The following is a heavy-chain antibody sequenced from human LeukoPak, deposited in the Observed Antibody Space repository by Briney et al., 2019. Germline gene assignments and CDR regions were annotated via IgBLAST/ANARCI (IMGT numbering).Heavy chain of an antibody. V-gene: IGHV1-2*02. Sequence: GASVKVSCKASGYTFTSYYMHWVRQAPGQGLGWMGWINPNSGGTNYAQKFQGRVTMTRDTSISTAYMELSRLRSDDTAVYYCARDPDAGGTTFDYWGQGTLVTVSS. CDR1: GYTFTSYY. D-gene: IGHD1-1*01. CDR3: ARDPDAGGTTFDY. CDR2: INPNSGGT. J-gene: IGHJ4*02.